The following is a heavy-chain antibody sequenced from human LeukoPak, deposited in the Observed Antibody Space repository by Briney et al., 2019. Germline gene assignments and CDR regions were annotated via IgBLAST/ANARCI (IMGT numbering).Heavy chain of an antibody. D-gene: IGHD6-25*01. J-gene: IGHJ4*02. V-gene: IGHV3-7*03. CDR3: ARDLYNSASK. CDR1: VFTFSSSW. Sequence: GGSLRLSSAVSVFTFSSSWMTWVHQAPGKGLEWVANIKQDGGEKYYVDSVKGRFTISRDNAKNSLYLQMNSLRAEDTAVYYCARDLYNSASKWGQGTLVTVSS. CDR2: IKQDGGEK.